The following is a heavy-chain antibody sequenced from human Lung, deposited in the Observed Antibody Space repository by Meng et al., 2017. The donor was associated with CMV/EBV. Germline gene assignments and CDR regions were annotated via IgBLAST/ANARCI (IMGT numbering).Heavy chain of an antibody. CDR2: INDASNNK. CDR3: ARTPRGYSHGYSALYFDS. J-gene: IGHJ4*02. CDR1: FFPFTLFE. Sequence: AASFFPFTLFEMNWVRQTPGKGLEWISYINDASNNKYYADSVKGRFTISRDNAQKSLFLQMNTLRVEDTAIYYCARTPRGYSHGYSALYFDSWGQGXLVT. V-gene: IGHV3-48*03. D-gene: IGHD5-18*01.